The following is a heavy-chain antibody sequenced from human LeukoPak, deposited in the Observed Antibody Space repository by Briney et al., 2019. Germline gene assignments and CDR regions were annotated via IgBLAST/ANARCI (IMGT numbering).Heavy chain of an antibody. Sequence: RSSETLSLTCTVSGGSISSYYWSWIRQPPGKGLEWIGYMYYSGSTNYNPSLKSRVTISVDTSKNQFSLKLSSVTAADTAVYYCARRSRRGYSYGPSYYYYYMDVWGKGTTVTISS. D-gene: IGHD5-18*01. V-gene: IGHV4-59*08. CDR3: ARRSRRGYSYGPSYYYYYMDV. CDR2: MYYSGST. CDR1: GGSISSYY. J-gene: IGHJ6*03.